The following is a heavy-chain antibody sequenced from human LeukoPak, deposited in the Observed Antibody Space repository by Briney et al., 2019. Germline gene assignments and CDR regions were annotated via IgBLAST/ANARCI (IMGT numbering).Heavy chain of an antibody. CDR1: GFTFSSYA. D-gene: IGHD3-22*01. CDR2: ISGSGGST. J-gene: IGHJ4*02. V-gene: IGHV3-23*01. Sequence: PGGSLRLSCAASGFTFSSYAMSWVRQAPGKGLEWVSAISGSGGSTYYADSVKGRFTISRDNSKNSLYLQMNSLRAEDTAVYYCARDLDDSSGYQPDYWGQGTLVTVSS. CDR3: ARDLDDSSGYQPDY.